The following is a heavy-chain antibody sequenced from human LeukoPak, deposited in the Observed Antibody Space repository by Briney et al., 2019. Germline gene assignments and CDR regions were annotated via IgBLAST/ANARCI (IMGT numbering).Heavy chain of an antibody. V-gene: IGHV4-39*01. J-gene: IGHJ5*02. Sequence: PLETLSLTCTVSGGSISSALYHWGWIRQPPGKNLEWLGSVYYIGSTHNNPSLKSRVTISVDTSKNQFSLNLSSVTAADTAVYYCARQEIGLRSFDPWGQGTLVTVSS. D-gene: IGHD3/OR15-3a*01. CDR1: GGSISSALYH. CDR2: VYYIGST. CDR3: ARQEIGLRSFDP.